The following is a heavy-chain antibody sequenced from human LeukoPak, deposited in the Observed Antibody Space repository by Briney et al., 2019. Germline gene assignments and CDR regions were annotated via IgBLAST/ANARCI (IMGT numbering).Heavy chain of an antibody. CDR1: GGTFSSYA. CDR2: IIPILGIA. CDR3: AREYYDYVWGSYCYPPNWFDP. Sequence: EASVKVSCKASGGTFSSYAISWVRQAPGQGLEWMGRIIPILGIANYAQKFQGRVTITADKSTSTAYMELSSLRSEDTAVYYCAREYYDYVWGSYCYPPNWFDPWGQGTLVTVSS. V-gene: IGHV1-69*04. J-gene: IGHJ5*02. D-gene: IGHD3-16*02.